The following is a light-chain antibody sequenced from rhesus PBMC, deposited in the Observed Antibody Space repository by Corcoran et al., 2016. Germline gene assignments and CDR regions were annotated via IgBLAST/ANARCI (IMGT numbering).Light chain of an antibody. J-gene: IGKJ3*01. V-gene: IGKV1-22*01. CDR1: RGVTND. Sequence: DIQTTQSPSSLSSSVGDTVTFTCRASRGVTNDLSWYQQKPGETPKFLNYEATSLQSGIPSRFSGGGSGTDFTLTISSLQSEDSASYYCQQYYSTPFTFGPGTKLDIK. CDR2: EAT. CDR3: QQYYSTPFT.